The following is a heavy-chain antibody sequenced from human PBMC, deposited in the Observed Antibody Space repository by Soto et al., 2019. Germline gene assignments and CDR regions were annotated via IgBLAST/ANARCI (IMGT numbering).Heavy chain of an antibody. CDR2: INGGNGNT. Sequence: QVQLVQSGAEVKKPGASVKVSCKASGYTFTSYAMHWVRQSPGQSLAWMGWINGGNGNTKSSQKFQGRVTITRDTTASTANMELSSLRSNDTAVYTCAKIPPATPSNYYLDYWGQGTLVTVSS. CDR1: GYTFTSYA. V-gene: IGHV1-3*01. J-gene: IGHJ4*02. CDR3: AKIPPATPSNYYLDY.